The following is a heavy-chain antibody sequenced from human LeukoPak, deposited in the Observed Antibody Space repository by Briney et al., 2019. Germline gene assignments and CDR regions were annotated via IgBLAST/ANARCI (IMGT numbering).Heavy chain of an antibody. CDR2: ISAYNGNT. V-gene: IGHV1-18*01. CDR3: ARVTMVTLDDDY. J-gene: IGHJ4*02. CDR1: GYTFTSYG. D-gene: IGHD4-23*01. Sequence: ASVKVSCKASGYTFTSYGISWVRQAPGQGLEWMGWISAYNGNTNYTQKLQGRVTMTTDTSTSTAYMELRSLRSDDTAVYYCARVTMVTLDDDYWGQGTLVTVSS.